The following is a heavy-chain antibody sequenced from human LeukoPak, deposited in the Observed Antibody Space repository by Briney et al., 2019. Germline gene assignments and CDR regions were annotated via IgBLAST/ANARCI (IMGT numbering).Heavy chain of an antibody. V-gene: IGHV3-23*01. CDR3: VKDLSSWLPGVFDY. J-gene: IGHJ4*02. CDR2: IVGTTGTT. CDR1: GFPFSSYS. D-gene: IGHD6-13*01. Sequence: GGSLRLSCAASGFPFSSYSMSWVRQAPWKGLEWVSGIVGTTGTTYYADSVMGRFTISRDKSKNTLYLEMNSLRAEDTAVYYCVKDLSSWLPGVFDYWGQGTLVTVSS.